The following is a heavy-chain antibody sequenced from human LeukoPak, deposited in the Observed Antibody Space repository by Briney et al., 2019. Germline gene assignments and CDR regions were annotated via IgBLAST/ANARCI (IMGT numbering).Heavy chain of an antibody. CDR1: GFTFSSYA. V-gene: IGHV3-30*04. Sequence: GGSLRLSCAASGFTFSSYAMHWVRQAPGKGLEWVAVISYDGSNKYYADSVKGRFTISRDNSKNTLYLQMNSLRAEDTAVYYCARSYGGNSKWGFDYWGQGTLVTVSS. D-gene: IGHD4-23*01. J-gene: IGHJ4*02. CDR3: ARSYGGNSKWGFDY. CDR2: ISYDGSNK.